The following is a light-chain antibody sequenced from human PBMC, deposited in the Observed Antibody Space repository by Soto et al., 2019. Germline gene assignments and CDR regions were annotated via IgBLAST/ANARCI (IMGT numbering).Light chain of an antibody. CDR1: NSDIGSYNY. V-gene: IGLV2-14*01. CDR2: DVT. J-gene: IGLJ2*01. Sequence: QAVVTQPASVSGSPGQSITISCTGANSDIGSYNYVSWYQQHPGKAPKLLIYDVTKWPSGVSNRFSGSKSGNTASLTISGLQAEDEADYYCSSYTSASTLVFGGGTKLTVL. CDR3: SSYTSASTLV.